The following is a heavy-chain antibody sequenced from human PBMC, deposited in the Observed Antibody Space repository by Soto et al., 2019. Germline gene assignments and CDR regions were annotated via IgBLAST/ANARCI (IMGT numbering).Heavy chain of an antibody. CDR3: ASRSSGWYFDY. V-gene: IGHV3-11*01. CDR1: GFTFSDYY. CDR2: ISTSGSTI. Sequence: GGSLRLSCAASGFTFSDYYMSWIRQAPGKGLEWVSYISTSGSTINYADSVKGRFTISRDNAKNSLYLQMNSLRAEDTAVYYCASRSSGWYFDYWGQGTLVTVSS. D-gene: IGHD6-19*01. J-gene: IGHJ4*02.